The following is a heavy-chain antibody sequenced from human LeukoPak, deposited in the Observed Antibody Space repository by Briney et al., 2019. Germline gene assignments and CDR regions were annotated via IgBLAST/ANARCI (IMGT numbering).Heavy chain of an antibody. V-gene: IGHV1-2*02. D-gene: IGHD4-17*01. CDR1: GYTFTGYY. CDR3: ARARVGEVFDY. J-gene: IGHJ4*02. Sequence: GASVKVSCKASGYTFTGYYMHWVRQAPGQGLEWMGWINPNSGGTNYAQKFQGRVTMTRDTSISTAYMELSRLKSDDTAVYYCARARVGEVFDYWDQGTLVTVSS. CDR2: INPNSGGT.